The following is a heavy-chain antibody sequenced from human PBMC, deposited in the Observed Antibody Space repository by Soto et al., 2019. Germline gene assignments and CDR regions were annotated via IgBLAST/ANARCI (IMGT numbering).Heavy chain of an antibody. CDR2: INHSGIT. CDR1: GGSFRGYF. D-gene: IGHD1-1*01. Sequence: SETLSLTCAVYGGSFRGYFWSWIRQPPGKGLEWIGEINHSGITSYSPSLGSRVTTSVDTPKNQFSLRLRSVTAADTAIYYCARDLWVEPELYYYGMDVWGQGTTVTVSS. V-gene: IGHV4-34*10. CDR3: ARDLWVEPELYYYGMDV. J-gene: IGHJ6*02.